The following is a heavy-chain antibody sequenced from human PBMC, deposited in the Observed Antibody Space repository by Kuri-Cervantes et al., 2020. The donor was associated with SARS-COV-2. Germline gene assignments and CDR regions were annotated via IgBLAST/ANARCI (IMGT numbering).Heavy chain of an antibody. V-gene: IGHV4-34*01. CDR1: GGSFSGYY. CDR3: ARKRTTVTTFWFDP. D-gene: IGHD4-17*01. Sequence: GSLRLSCAVCGGSFSGYYWSWIRQPPGKGLEWIGEINHSGSTNYNPSLKSRVTISVDTSKNQFSLKLSSVTAADTAVYYCARKRTTVTTFWFDPWGQGTLVTVSS. CDR2: INHSGST. J-gene: IGHJ5*02.